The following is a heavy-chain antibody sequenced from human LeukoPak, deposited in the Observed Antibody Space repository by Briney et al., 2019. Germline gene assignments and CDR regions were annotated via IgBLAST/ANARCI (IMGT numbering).Heavy chain of an antibody. CDR2: ISSGGAYT. Sequence: GGSLRLSCAASGFTFTTYAMTWVRQAPGKGLEWVSSISSGGAYTYYAGSVKGRFTISRDTSTNTLYLQMNSLRAEDTAVYFCAKTSYSGSYYYYYYCMDVWGKGTTVTVSS. J-gene: IGHJ6*03. CDR1: GFTFTTYA. V-gene: IGHV3-23*01. D-gene: IGHD1-26*01. CDR3: AKTSYSGSYYYYYYCMDV.